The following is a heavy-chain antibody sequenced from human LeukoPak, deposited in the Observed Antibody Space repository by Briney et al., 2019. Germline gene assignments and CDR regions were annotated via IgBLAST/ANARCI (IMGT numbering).Heavy chain of an antibody. Sequence: GESLRLSCSASGFTFSSYSLNWVRQAPGKGLEWISYISSSRRSILYADSVKGRFTISRDDDNNLLILQMNSLRVEDTAVYYCVGEPDVGYCADGVCYTGGSWGQGTLVTVS. D-gene: IGHD2-8*01. CDR1: GFTFSSYS. V-gene: IGHV3-48*01. J-gene: IGHJ5*02. CDR3: VGEPDVGYCADGVCYTGGS. CDR2: ISSSRRSI.